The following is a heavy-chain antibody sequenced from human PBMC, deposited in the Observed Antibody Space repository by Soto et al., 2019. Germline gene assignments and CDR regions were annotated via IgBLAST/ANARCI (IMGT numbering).Heavy chain of an antibody. CDR2: IYHSGSI. V-gene: IGHV4-4*02. J-gene: IGHJ3*02. Sequence: QVQLQESGPGLVKPSGTLSLTCTVSNASISSRKWWTWVRQTPGKGLEWIGEIYHSGSINHNPSLKRRVTMSVDKAKNQFSLKMNSVTAADTAVYYCASKFGELLADAFDIWGQGTVVTVSS. CDR3: ASKFGELLADAFDI. D-gene: IGHD3-10*01. CDR1: NASISSRKW.